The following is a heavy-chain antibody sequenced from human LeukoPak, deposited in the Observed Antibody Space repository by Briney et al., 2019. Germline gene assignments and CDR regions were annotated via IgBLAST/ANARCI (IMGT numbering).Heavy chain of an antibody. CDR1: GGSFSGYY. J-gene: IGHJ3*02. Sequence: SETLSLTCAVYGGSFSGYYWSWIRQPPGKGLEWIGEINHSGSTNYNPSLKSRVTISLDTSRNQFSLKLNSVTAADTAVYYCARSNGYGLIDIWGQGTMVTVSS. CDR3: ARSNGYGLIDI. CDR2: INHSGST. V-gene: IGHV4-34*01. D-gene: IGHD3-10*01.